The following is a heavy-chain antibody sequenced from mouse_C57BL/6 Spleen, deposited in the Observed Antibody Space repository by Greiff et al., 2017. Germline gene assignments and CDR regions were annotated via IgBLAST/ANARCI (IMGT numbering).Heavy chain of an antibody. D-gene: IGHD2-3*01. J-gene: IGHJ3*01. CDR1: GFTFSDYG. V-gene: IGHV5-17*01. CDR3: ATIYDGYYDWFAY. Sequence: DVHLVESGGGLVKPGGSLKLSCAASGFTFSDYGMHWVRQAPEKGLEWVAYISSGSSTIYYADTVKGRFTISRDNAKNTLFLQMTSLRSEDTAVYYCATIYDGYYDWFAYWGQGTLVTVSA. CDR2: ISSGSSTI.